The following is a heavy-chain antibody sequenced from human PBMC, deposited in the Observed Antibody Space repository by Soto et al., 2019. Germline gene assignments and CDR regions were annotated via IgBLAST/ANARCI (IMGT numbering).Heavy chain of an antibody. Sequence: GGSLRLSCAASGFTFDDYAMHWVRQAPGKGLEWVSGISWNSGSIGYADSVKGRFTISRDNAKNSLYLQMNSLRAEDTALYYCAKGLEGATTSAFDIWGQGTMVTVSS. CDR2: ISWNSGSI. CDR3: AKGLEGATTSAFDI. CDR1: GFTFDDYA. J-gene: IGHJ3*02. D-gene: IGHD1-26*01. V-gene: IGHV3-9*01.